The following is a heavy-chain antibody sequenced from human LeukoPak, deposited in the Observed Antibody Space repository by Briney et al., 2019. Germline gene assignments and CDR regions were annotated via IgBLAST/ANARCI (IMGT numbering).Heavy chain of an antibody. CDR2: IIPIFGTA. Sequence: SVKVSCKASGGTFSSYAISWVRQAPGQGLEWMGRIIPIFGTANYAQKFQGRVTITTDESTSTVYIELSSLRSEDTAVYYCARDRLAVPYYFDYWGQGTLVTVSS. CDR3: ARDRLAVPYYFDY. D-gene: IGHD6-19*01. CDR1: GGTFSSYA. J-gene: IGHJ4*02. V-gene: IGHV1-69*05.